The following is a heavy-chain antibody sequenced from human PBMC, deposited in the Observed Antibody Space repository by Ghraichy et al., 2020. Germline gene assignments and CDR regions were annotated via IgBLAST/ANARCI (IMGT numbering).Heavy chain of an antibody. CDR2: TSASGANT. V-gene: IGHV3-23*01. CDR3: AKDDVVRGSYFDL. CDR1: GFTFSNFA. J-gene: IGHJ4*02. Sequence: LSLTCVASGFTFSNFAMTWVRQAPGKELEWVAATSASGANTYFADSVKGRFTLSRDNSANSLSLQMNSLRAEDTAVYYCAKDDVVRGSYFDLWGQGTRVTVSP. D-gene: IGHD3-10*01.